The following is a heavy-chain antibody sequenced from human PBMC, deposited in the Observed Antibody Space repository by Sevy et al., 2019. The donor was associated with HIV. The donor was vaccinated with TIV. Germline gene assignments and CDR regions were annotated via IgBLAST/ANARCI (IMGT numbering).Heavy chain of an antibody. CDR2: INQDGSEK. CDR1: GFIFSRYW. Sequence: GGSLRLSCAASGFIFSRYWMTWVRQAPGRGLEWVATINQDGSEKYDVDSVKGRFTISRDNAKNSVYLQMSSLRVEDTAVYYCARDYSWGQGTLVTVSS. J-gene: IGHJ4*02. CDR3: ARDYS. V-gene: IGHV3-7*01.